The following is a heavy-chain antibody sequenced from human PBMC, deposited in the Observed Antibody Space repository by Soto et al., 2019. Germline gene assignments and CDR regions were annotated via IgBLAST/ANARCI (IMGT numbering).Heavy chain of an antibody. D-gene: IGHD3-3*01. CDR1: GFTFSDYW. CDR3: ARGVNNYYSQDG. Sequence: EVQLVESGGGLVQPGGSLRLSCAASGFTFSDYWMHWVRQAPGKGLEWVSRIKRDGSTANYADSVKGRFTISRDNAKSTLYLEMNSLRVEDTADYYCARGVNNYYSQDGWGKGTTVTVSS. J-gene: IGHJ6*04. V-gene: IGHV3-74*01. CDR2: IKRDGSTA.